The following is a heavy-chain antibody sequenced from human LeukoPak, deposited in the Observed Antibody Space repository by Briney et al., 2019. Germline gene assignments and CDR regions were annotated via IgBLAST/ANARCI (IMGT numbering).Heavy chain of an antibody. D-gene: IGHD1-1*01. CDR3: SREWGKGNDLRPDS. V-gene: IGHV3-49*03. CDR2: IRSSIYGGTP. J-gene: IGHJ4*02. CDR1: GFTFRDFA. Sequence: GSLRLSCTSSGFTFRDFAVSWFREAPGKGLGWVGFIRSSIYGGTPKAAASVKGRFIFSRDDSKAVAYLRMNSLKTGDTAVYYCSREWGKGNDLRPDSWGQGTLVTVSS.